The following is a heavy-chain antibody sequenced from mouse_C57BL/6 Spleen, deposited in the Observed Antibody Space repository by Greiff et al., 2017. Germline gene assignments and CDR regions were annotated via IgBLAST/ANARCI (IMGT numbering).Heavy chain of an antibody. CDR2: IDPSDSYT. Sequence: QVQLKQPGAELVMPGASVKLSCKASGYTFTSYWMHWVKQRPGQGLEWIGEIDPSDSYTNYNQKFKGKSTLTVDKSSSTAYMQLSSLTSEDSAVYYCARGKFITTGGFAYWGQGTLVTVSA. CDR1: GYTFTSYW. CDR3: ARGKFITTGGFAY. D-gene: IGHD1-1*01. J-gene: IGHJ3*01. V-gene: IGHV1-69*01.